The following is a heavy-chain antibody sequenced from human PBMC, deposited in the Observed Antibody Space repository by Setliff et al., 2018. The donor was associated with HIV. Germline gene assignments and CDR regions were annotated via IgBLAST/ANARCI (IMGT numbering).Heavy chain of an antibody. CDR1: GYTLTDYY. CDR3: ARKSLTGTTDS. V-gene: IGHV1-2*02. Sequence: GASVKFSCKASGYTLTDYYVQWVRQAPGQGLEWMGWVNPHDGGTYYAQILEGRVTMTRDTSTSTAYMELSRLRTEDTAVYYCARKSLTGTTDSWGQGTLVTVSS. CDR2: VNPHDGGT. J-gene: IGHJ4*02. D-gene: IGHD1-1*01.